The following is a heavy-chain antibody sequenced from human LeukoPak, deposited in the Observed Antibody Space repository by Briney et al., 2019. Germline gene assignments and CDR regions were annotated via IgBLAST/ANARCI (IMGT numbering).Heavy chain of an antibody. V-gene: IGHV4-34*01. CDR1: GGSFSGYY. D-gene: IGHD1-14*01. J-gene: IGHJ6*02. CDR2: INHSGST. Sequence: SETLSLTCAVYGGSFSGYYWSWIRQSPGKGLEWIGEINHSGSTNYNPSLKSRVTISLDTSKNQFSLKLTSVTAADTAVYYCFRNYYYGMDVWGQGTTVTVSS. CDR3: FRNYYYGMDV.